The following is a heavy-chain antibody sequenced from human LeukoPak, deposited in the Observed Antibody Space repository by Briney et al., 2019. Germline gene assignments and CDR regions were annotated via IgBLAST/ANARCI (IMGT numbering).Heavy chain of an antibody. CDR3: AKGFSVRSRFDP. V-gene: IGHV3-23*01. CDR1: GFTFSSYA. J-gene: IGHJ5*02. CDR2: ISVSGIT. Sequence: PGGSLRLSCAASGFTFSSYAMSWVRQPPGMGLEWVSGISVSGITVYADSVKGRLTISRDNSKNTLYLQMNNLRAEDTALYYCAKGFSVRSRFDPWGQGTQVTVSS. D-gene: IGHD2-15*01.